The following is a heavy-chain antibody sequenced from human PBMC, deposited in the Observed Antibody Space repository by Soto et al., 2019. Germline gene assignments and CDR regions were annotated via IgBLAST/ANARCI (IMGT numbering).Heavy chain of an antibody. D-gene: IGHD3-16*01. CDR2: INTYNGNT. V-gene: IGHV1-18*01. J-gene: IGHJ6*02. CDR1: GYTFTRYG. CDR3: AMVDVYVTPSPQDV. Sequence: EASVKVSCTASGYTFTRYGIGWARQAPGQGLEWMGWINTYNGNTNYAQNVQGRVTLTTDTSTSTAYMELRSLRSNDTAIYYCAMVDVYVTPSPQDVWGQGTTVTVSS.